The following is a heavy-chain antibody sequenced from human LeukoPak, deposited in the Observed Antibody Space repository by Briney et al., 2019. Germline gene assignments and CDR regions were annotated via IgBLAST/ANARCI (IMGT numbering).Heavy chain of an antibody. D-gene: IGHD3-22*01. Sequence: PGGSLRLSCAASGFTFSSYAMSWVRQTPGEGLEWVSGISGSGGSTYYSDSVKGRFTISSDNSQNTLYLQMNSLRAEDTAVYYCARDRWTPDYYDSMERRPGVPFDIWGQGTMVTVSS. J-gene: IGHJ3*02. CDR1: GFTFSSYA. CDR2: ISGSGGST. CDR3: ARDRWTPDYYDSMERRPGVPFDI. V-gene: IGHV3-23*01.